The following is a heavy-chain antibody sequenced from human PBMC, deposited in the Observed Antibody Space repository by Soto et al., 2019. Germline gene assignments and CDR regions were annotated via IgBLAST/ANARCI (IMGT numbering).Heavy chain of an antibody. V-gene: IGHV2-5*02. CDR1: GFSLNTSGLG. J-gene: IGHJ4*02. Sequence: QITLKESGPTLVRPTQTLTLTCSFSGFSLNTSGLGVAWVRQSPGKALEWLAFIDSGDDKLYSPSLKTSLTITHDTSKNQVFLPLITVDPFDTGTYFCPHRRAFDWFLYEDYWGQGTLITV. CDR2: IDSGDDK. D-gene: IGHD3-9*01. CDR3: PHRRAFDWFLYEDY.